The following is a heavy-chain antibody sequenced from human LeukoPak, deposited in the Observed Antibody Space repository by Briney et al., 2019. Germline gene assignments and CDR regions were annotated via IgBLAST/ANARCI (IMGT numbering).Heavy chain of an antibody. V-gene: IGHV3-23*01. D-gene: IGHD6-19*01. J-gene: IGHJ4*02. CDR2: ISGGSGSST. CDR3: AKGSSSGWPYFFDY. Sequence: GGSLRLSCAASGFTFSDYAMSWVRQAPGKGLEWFSAISGGSGSSTYYADAVKGRFTISRDNSKTTLYLEMNSLRAEDTAVYYCAKGSSSGWPYFFDYWGQGTLVTVSS. CDR1: GFTFSDYA.